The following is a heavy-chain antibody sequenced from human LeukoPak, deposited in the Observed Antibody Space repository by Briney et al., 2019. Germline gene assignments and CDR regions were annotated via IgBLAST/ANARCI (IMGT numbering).Heavy chain of an antibody. V-gene: IGHV3-23*01. CDR2: VSASGSIT. Sequence: GSXXLXCXGXXFIXSXYDXTWVRQAPGKGLEYVSGVSASGSITYYPDPVKGRFTISRDNSKSTVFLQVNSLRVEDTAVYYCARRGPYYFDFWGQGTLVTVSS. D-gene: IGHD3-16*01. CDR1: XFIXSXYD. J-gene: IGHJ4*02. CDR3: ARRGPYYFDF.